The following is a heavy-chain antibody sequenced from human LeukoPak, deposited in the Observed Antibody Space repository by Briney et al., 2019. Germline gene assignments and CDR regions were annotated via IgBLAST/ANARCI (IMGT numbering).Heavy chain of an antibody. CDR2: IYYSGST. CDR1: GGSVSSYY. CDR3: ARGGSSSSWPFYY. V-gene: IGHV4-59*02. D-gene: IGHD6-13*01. J-gene: IGHJ4*02. Sequence: SETLSLTCTVSGGSVSSYYWSWIRQPPGKGLEWIGYIYYSGSTNYNPSLKSRVTISVDTSKNQFSLKLTSVTAADTAVYYCARGGSSSSWPFYYWGQGTLVTVSS.